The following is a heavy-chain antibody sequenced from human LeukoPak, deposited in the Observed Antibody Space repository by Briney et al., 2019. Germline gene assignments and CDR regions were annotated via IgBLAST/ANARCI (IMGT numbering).Heavy chain of an antibody. CDR1: GFTFSSYA. J-gene: IGHJ6*02. V-gene: IGHV3-30-3*01. CDR2: ISSDGSMK. CDR3: ARDRYGMDA. Sequence: GGSLRLSCAASGFTFSSYAIHWVRQAPGKGLEWVAVISSDGSMKYYADSVKGRFTMSGDNSKNTLYLQMNSLRAEDTAVYYCARDRYGMDAWGQGTTVTVSS.